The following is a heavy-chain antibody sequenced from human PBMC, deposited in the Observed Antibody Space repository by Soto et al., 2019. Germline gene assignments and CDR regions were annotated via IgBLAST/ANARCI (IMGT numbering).Heavy chain of an antibody. D-gene: IGHD3-22*01. Sequence: GGSLRLSRAASGFTFSSYGMHWVRQAPGKGLEWVAVISYDGSNKYYADSVKGRFTISRDNSKNTLYLQMNSLRAEDTAVYYCAKGPSVGVTMIVVPGAFDIWGQGTMVTVSS. V-gene: IGHV3-30*18. CDR2: ISYDGSNK. CDR1: GFTFSSYG. J-gene: IGHJ3*02. CDR3: AKGPSVGVTMIVVPGAFDI.